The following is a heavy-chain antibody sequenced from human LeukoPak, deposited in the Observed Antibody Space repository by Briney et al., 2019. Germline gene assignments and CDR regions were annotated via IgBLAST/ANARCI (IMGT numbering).Heavy chain of an antibody. D-gene: IGHD3-10*01. CDR1: GFTFSSYS. J-gene: IGHJ6*02. V-gene: IGHV3-21*01. Sequence: PGGSLRLSCAASGFTFSSYSMNWVRQAPGKGLEWVSSISSSSSYIYYADSVKGRFTISRDNAKNSLYLQMNSLRAEDTAVYYCARDGDGSEIYGMDVWGQGTTATVSS. CDR2: ISSSSSYI. CDR3: ARDGDGSEIYGMDV.